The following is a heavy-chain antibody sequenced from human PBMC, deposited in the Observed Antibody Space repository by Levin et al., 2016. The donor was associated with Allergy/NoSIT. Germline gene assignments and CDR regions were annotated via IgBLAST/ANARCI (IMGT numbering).Heavy chain of an antibody. CDR2: IYTSGST. Sequence: SETLSLTCTVSGGSISSYYWSWIRQPAGKGLEWIGRIYTSGSTNYNPSLKSRVTMSVDTSKNQFSLKLSSVTAADTAVYYCARTNLGYSSGWYSSWFDPWGQGTLVTVSS. J-gene: IGHJ5*02. D-gene: IGHD6-19*01. CDR1: GGSISSYY. CDR3: ARTNLGYSSGWYSSWFDP. V-gene: IGHV4-4*07.